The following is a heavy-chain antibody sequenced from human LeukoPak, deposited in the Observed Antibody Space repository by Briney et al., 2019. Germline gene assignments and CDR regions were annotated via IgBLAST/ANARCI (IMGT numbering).Heavy chain of an antibody. Sequence: PGGSLRLSCAASGFTFSSYAMHWVRQAPGKGLEWVAVISYDGSNKYYADFVKGRFTISRDNSKNTLYLQMNSLRAEDTAVYYCARDTFVVVPAARYYYYGMDVWGQGTTVTVSS. J-gene: IGHJ6*02. CDR1: GFTFSSYA. V-gene: IGHV3-30-3*01. CDR2: ISYDGSNK. D-gene: IGHD2-2*01. CDR3: ARDTFVVVPAARYYYYGMDV.